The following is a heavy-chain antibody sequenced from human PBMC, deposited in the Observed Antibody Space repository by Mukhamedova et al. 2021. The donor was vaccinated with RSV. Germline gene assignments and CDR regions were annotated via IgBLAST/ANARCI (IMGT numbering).Heavy chain of an antibody. J-gene: IGHJ4*02. CDR3: ARGLTTVSDC. CDR2: VDPEDGET. Sequence: APGKGLEWMGLVDPEDGETTYSEKFQGRVTITADTSTDTAYLELSSLTSEDTAVYYCARGLTTVSDCLGQGALVTV. D-gene: IGHD4-11*01. V-gene: IGHV1-69-2*01.